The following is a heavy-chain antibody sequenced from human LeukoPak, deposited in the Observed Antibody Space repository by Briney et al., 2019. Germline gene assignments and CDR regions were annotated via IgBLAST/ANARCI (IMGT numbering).Heavy chain of an antibody. D-gene: IGHD4-17*01. CDR1: GFTFSSYW. V-gene: IGHV3-7*01. J-gene: IGHJ4*02. Sequence: GSLRLSXXAXGFTFSSYWRSWVSQAPGKGLEWVANIKQDGSEKYYVDSVKGRFPISRDNAKNSLYLQMNSLRAEDTAVYYCARDRYDYGDSFDYWGQGTLVTVSS. CDR3: ARDRYDYGDSFDY. CDR2: IKQDGSEK.